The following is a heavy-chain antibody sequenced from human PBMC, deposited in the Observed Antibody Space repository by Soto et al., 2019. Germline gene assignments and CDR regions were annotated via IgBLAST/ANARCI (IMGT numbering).Heavy chain of an antibody. Sequence: PGESLKISCKGSGYSFTSYWIGWVRQMPGKGLEWMGTIYPGDSDTRYSPSFQGQVTISADKSISTAYLQWSSLKASDTAMYYCATSKQYYYYGMDVWGQGTTVTVSS. CDR1: GYSFTSYW. CDR2: IYPGDSDT. V-gene: IGHV5-51*01. CDR3: ATSKQYYYYGMDV. J-gene: IGHJ6*02.